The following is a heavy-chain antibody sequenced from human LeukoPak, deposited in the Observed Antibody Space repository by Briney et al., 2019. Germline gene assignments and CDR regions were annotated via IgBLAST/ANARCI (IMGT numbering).Heavy chain of an antibody. Sequence: GGTLRLSCAASGFTLSKYWMSWVRQAPGKGLEWVANIKQDGSEKYYVDSVKGRFTISRDNAKNSLYLQMNSLRAEDTAVYYCAGLYGMDVWGQGTTVTVSS. J-gene: IGHJ6*02. V-gene: IGHV3-7*01. CDR1: GFTLSKYW. CDR3: AGLYGMDV. CDR2: IKQDGSEK.